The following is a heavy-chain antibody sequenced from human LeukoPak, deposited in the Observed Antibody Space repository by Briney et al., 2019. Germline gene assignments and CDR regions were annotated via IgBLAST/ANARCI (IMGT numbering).Heavy chain of an antibody. J-gene: IGHJ5*02. CDR3: ARGQGATVPQVGKNWFDP. V-gene: IGHV4-34*01. CDR1: IDSFSNYH. CDR2: VNGSGGT. D-gene: IGHD1-26*01. Sequence: SETLSLTCAVYIDSFSNYHWNWIRQTPAKGLEWIGEVNGSGGTNISPSLRSRVILSVDTSKNQFSLKLMSVTVADTAVYYCARGQGATVPQVGKNWFDPWGQGTRVTVSS.